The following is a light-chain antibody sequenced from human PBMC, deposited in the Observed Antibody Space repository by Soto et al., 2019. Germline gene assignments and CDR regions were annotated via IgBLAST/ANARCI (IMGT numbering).Light chain of an antibody. V-gene: IGLV2-14*01. CDR3: SSYTRSSTRSYV. CDR2: EVS. J-gene: IGLJ1*01. CDR1: SSDVGGYNY. Sequence: QSALTQPASVSGSPGQSITISCTGTSSDVGGYNYVSWYQQHPGKAPKLMIYEVSNRPSGVSNRFSGSKSGNTASLTISGLQAEDEADYYCSSYTRSSTRSYVFGTGTKVTVL.